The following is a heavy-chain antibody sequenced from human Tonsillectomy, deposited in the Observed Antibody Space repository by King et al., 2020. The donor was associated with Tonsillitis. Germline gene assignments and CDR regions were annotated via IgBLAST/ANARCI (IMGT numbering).Heavy chain of an antibody. D-gene: IGHD3-10*01. J-gene: IGHJ4*02. CDR2: IYYSGST. CDR1: GGSISSGGNY. V-gene: IGHV4-31*03. Sequence: VQLQESGPGLVMPSQTLSLTCTVSGGSISSGGNYWSWIRQHPGKGLEWIGYIYYSGSTYYKPSLKSRVTISVDTSKNQFSLKLSSVTAADTAVYYCARDYGSGTYYKRPLTYWGQGTLVTVSS. CDR3: ARDYGSGTYYKRPLTY.